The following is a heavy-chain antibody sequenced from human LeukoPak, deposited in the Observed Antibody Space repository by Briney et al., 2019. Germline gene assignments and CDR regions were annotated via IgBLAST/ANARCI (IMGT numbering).Heavy chain of an antibody. CDR2: IYYSGST. Sequence: PSETLSLTCTVSGGSISSSSFYWGWIRQPPGKGLEWIGYIYYSGSTNYNPSLKSRVTISVDTSKNQFSLKLSSVTAADTAVYYCARDGPYCSGGSCYPDYYYYYGMDVWGQGTTVTVSS. CDR1: GGSISSSSFY. D-gene: IGHD2-15*01. V-gene: IGHV4-61*01. CDR3: ARDGPYCSGGSCYPDYYYYYGMDV. J-gene: IGHJ6*02.